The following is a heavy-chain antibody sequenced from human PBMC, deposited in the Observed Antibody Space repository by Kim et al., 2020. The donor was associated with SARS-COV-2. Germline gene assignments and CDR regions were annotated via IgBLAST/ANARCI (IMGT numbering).Heavy chain of an antibody. J-gene: IGHJ4*02. V-gene: IGHV3-21*01. CDR2: ISTSGRYM. CDR1: GFTFSSYS. D-gene: IGHD4-17*01. Sequence: GGSLRLSCAASGFTFSSYSMNWVRQAPGKGLEWVSSISTSGRYMYYADSVKGRFTISRDNAQNSLILQMSTLRAEDTAVYFCARDVSDFGDYYFDYWGQGTLVTVSS. CDR3: ARDVSDFGDYYFDY.